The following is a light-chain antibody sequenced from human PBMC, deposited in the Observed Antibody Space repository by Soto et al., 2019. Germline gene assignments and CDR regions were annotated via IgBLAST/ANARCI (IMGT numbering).Light chain of an antibody. CDR3: QRYNSAPQT. CDR2: GAS. Sequence: DIQMTQSPSSLSASVGDRVTITCRASQGISNYLAWYQQKPGEVPKLLIYGASTLQSGVPSRFSGSGSGTDFTLTISSPQPEDVATYYCQRYNSAPQTFGQGTKVEIK. CDR1: QGISNY. J-gene: IGKJ1*01. V-gene: IGKV1-27*01.